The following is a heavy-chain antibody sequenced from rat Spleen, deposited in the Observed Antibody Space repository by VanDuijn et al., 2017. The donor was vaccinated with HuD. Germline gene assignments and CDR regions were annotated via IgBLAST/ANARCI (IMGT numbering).Heavy chain of an antibody. D-gene: IGHD1-5*01. J-gene: IGHJ3*01. Sequence: QVQLKESGPGLVQPSQTLSLTCTVSGFSLSSNGVSWVRQPPGKGLEWIAAISSGGDTYYSSALKSRLSISRDTSQNQDFLEMNSLQTEDTAVYFCRREEYRNNWGFDYWGQGTLVTVSS. V-gene: IGHV2S12*01. CDR2: ISSGGDT. CDR3: RREEYRNNWGFDY. CDR1: GFSLSSNG.